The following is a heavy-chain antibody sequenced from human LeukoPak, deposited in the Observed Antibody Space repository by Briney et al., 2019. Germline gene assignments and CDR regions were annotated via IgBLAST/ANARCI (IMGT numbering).Heavy chain of an antibody. V-gene: IGHV3-74*01. CDR1: GFTFSNHW. CDR2: SDGGGSST. Sequence: GGSLRLSCAASGFTFSNHWMHWVRQVPGKGLVWVSRSDGGGSSTSYSDSVKGRFSISRDNAKSTMYLQMDSLRPDDTAVYYCTREGSGSYLSYDYWGQGTLVTVSS. J-gene: IGHJ4*02. CDR3: TREGSGSYLSYDY. D-gene: IGHD1-26*01.